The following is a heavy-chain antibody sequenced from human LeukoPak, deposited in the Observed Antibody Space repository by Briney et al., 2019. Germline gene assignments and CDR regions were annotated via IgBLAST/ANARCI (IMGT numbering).Heavy chain of an antibody. D-gene: IGHD3-22*01. CDR3: AKANYDSSGYYTLFDY. V-gene: IGHV3-9*01. CDR1: GFTFDDYA. J-gene: IGHJ4*02. CDR2: ISWNSGSI. Sequence: GGSLRLSCAASGFTFDDYAMHWVRQAPGKGLEWVSGISWNSGSIGYADSVKGRFTISRDNAKNSLYLLMNSLRAEDTALYYCAKANYDSSGYYTLFDYWGQGTLVTVSS.